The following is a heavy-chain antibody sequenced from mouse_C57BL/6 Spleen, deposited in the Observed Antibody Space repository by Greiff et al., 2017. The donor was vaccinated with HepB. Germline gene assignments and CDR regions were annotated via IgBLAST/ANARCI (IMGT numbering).Heavy chain of an antibody. CDR2: IYPGDGDT. D-gene: IGHD3-2*02. CDR1: GYAFSSSW. J-gene: IGHJ2*01. CDR3: ARRGSSGYDFDY. V-gene: IGHV1-82*01. Sequence: VQLQQSGPELVKPGASVKISCKASGYAFSSSWMNWVKQRPGKGLEWIGRIYPGDGDTTYNGKFKGKATLTADKTSSTAYMQLSSLTSEDSAVYFCARRGSSGYDFDYWGQGTTLTVSS.